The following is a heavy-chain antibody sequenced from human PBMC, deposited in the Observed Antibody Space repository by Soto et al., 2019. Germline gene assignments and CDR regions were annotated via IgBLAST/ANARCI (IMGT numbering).Heavy chain of an antibody. CDR3: ARDRGLIYSSGWLTTNWFDP. V-gene: IGHV1-18*01. J-gene: IGHJ5*02. Sequence: QVQLVQSGAEVKKPGASVKVSCKASGYTFTSYGISWVRQAPGQGLEWMGWISAYNGNTNYAQKLQGRVTMTTDTSTSTAYMELRSLRSDDTAVYYCARDRGLIYSSGWLTTNWFDPWGQGTLVTVSS. CDR1: GYTFTSYG. CDR2: ISAYNGNT. D-gene: IGHD6-19*01.